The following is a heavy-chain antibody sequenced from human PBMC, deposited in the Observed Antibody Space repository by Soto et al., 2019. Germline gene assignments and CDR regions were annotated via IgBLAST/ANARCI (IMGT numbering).Heavy chain of an antibody. CDR1: GFTFSSYA. Sequence: PGGSLRLSCAASGFTFSSYAMSWVRQAPGKGLEWVANIKPDGSDKYYVDSVKGRFTISRDNAKNSLFLQMNSLRAEDTAVYYCARENYFDYWGQGTLVTVSS. J-gene: IGHJ4*02. V-gene: IGHV3-7*01. CDR2: IKPDGSDK. CDR3: ARENYFDY.